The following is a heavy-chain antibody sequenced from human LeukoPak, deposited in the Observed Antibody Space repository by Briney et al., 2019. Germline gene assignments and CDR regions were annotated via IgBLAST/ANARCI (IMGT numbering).Heavy chain of an antibody. CDR3: ASVILNYYYMDV. J-gene: IGHJ6*03. CDR2: INHSGST. Sequence: SETLDLTCAVYGGSFSGYYWSWIRQPPGKGLELIGEINHSGSTNYNPSLKSRVTISVDTSKNQFSLKLSSVTAADTAVYYCASVILNYYYMDVWGKGTTVTVSS. V-gene: IGHV4-34*01. CDR1: GGSFSGYY. D-gene: IGHD3-16*02.